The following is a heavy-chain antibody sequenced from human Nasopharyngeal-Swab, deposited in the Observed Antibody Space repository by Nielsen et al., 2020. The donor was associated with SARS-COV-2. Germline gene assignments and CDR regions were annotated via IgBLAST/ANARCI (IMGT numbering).Heavy chain of an antibody. D-gene: IGHD1-1*01. V-gene: IGHV3-7*01. J-gene: IGHJ4*02. CDR3: ARDNTGTTFDY. CDR1: GVSVFW. CDR2: ADQDGRET. Sequence: GESLKISCAMSGVSVFWMSWVRQAPGTGLEWVGQADQDGRETHFADSVRGRFTISRDNAQKSLYLHMNSLRPEDTAVYFCARDNTGTTFDYWGQGTLVTVSS.